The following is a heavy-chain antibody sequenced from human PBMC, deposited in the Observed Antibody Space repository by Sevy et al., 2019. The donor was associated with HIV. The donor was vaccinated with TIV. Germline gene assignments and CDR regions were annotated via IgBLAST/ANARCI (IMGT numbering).Heavy chain of an antibody. D-gene: IGHD1-26*01. CDR1: GGSITSLY. Sequence: SETLSLTCTVSGGSITSLYWNWIRQPPEKGLEWIANIYYNGHINYNPSLKSRVTLSLDTSKNQFSLRRSSVTAADTAMYYCAGENAWGRGYSWGQGTLVTVSS. CDR2: IYYNGHI. V-gene: IGHV4-59*08. J-gene: IGHJ4*02. CDR3: AGENAWGRGYS.